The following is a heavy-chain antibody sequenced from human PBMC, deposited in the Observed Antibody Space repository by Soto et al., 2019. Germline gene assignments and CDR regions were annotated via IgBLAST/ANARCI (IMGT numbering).Heavy chain of an antibody. CDR1: GFAFSTYA. V-gene: IGHV3-23*01. D-gene: IGHD2-15*01. Sequence: EVQLLESGGGLVQPGGSLRLSCAASGFAFSTYAMSWVRQASGKGLEWVSSIHNSGGTTYYADSVKGRFTISRDNSKNTLYLQMNSLRAEDTAVYYCARDRAATRGLLDYWGQGTLVTVSS. CDR3: ARDRAATRGLLDY. CDR2: IHNSGGTT. J-gene: IGHJ4*02.